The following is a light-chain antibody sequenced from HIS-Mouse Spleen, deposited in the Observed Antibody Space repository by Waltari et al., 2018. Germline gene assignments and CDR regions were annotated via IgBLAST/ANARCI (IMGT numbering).Light chain of an antibody. Sequence: QSALTQPASVSGSPGQSLTISCTGTSRDVGGYNYVSWYQQHPGKAPKLMIYEVSNRPSGVSNRFSGSKSGNTASLTISGLRAEDEADYYCSSYTSSSTLVFGGGTKLTVL. CDR1: SRDVGGYNY. CDR2: EVS. CDR3: SSYTSSSTLV. V-gene: IGLV2-14*01. J-gene: IGLJ3*02.